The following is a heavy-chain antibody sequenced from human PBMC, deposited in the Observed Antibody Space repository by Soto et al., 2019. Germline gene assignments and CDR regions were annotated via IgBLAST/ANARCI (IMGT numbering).Heavy chain of an antibody. V-gene: IGHV3-74*01. Sequence: PGGSLRLSCAASGFTFRNYWMHWVRQAPGKGLVWVSRINSDGSSTNYADSVKGRFTISRDNAKNTLYPQMNSLRAEDTAVYYCARELGYDFQPWGQGTLVTVSS. CDR1: GFTFRNYW. D-gene: IGHD3-3*01. CDR2: INSDGSST. J-gene: IGHJ5*02. CDR3: ARELGYDFQP.